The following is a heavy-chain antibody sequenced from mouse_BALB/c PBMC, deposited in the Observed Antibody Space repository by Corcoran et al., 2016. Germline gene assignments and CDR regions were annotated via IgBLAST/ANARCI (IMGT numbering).Heavy chain of an antibody. V-gene: IGHV8-8*01. CDR2: IWWDDDK. Sequence: QVTLKESGTGILKPSQTLSLTCSFSGFSLSTSGMGVGWIRQPSGKGLEWLAHIWWDDDKYYNPSLKSQLKISKDTTRNQVFLKITSVDTANTATYYCARRGGSSYFDYWGQGTTLTVSS. CDR3: ARRGGSSYFDY. D-gene: IGHD1-1*01. CDR1: GFSLSTSGMG. J-gene: IGHJ2*01.